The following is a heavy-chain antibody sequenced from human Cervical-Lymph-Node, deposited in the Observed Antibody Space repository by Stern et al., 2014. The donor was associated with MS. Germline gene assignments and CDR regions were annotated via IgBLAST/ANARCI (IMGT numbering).Heavy chain of an antibody. CDR2: ISAYNGQT. V-gene: IGHV1-18*01. D-gene: IGHD4-17*01. J-gene: IGHJ4*02. CDR3: ARGGRSNSDYGDYAPDY. CDR1: GYPFSSYG. Sequence: QVHLVESGAEVKKPGASVKVSCKAAGYPFSSYGITWVRRAPGQGLEWMGWISAYNGQTSYLQKLQGRVTMTTDTSTNTAYMDLRSLRSDDTAVYYCARGGRSNSDYGDYAPDYWGQGTLVTVSS.